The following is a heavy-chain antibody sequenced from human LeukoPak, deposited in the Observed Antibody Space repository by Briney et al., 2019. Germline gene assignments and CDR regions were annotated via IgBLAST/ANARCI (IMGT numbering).Heavy chain of an antibody. J-gene: IGHJ3*02. CDR3: ARFRQQQGALDI. CDR2: IYYSGST. Sequence: SETLSLTCTVSGGSISSSSYYWGWIRQPPGKGLEWIGGIYYSGSTYYNPSLKSRVTISVDTSKNQFSLKLSSVTAADTAVYYCARFRQQQGALDIWGQGTMVTVSS. V-gene: IGHV4-39*01. D-gene: IGHD6-13*01. CDR1: GGSISSSSYY.